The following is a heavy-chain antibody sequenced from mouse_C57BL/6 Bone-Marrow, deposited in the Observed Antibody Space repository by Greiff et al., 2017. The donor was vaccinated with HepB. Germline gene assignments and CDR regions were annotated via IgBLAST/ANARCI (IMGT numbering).Heavy chain of an antibody. CDR3: ARGGPSYYEYDYCSAMDY. CDR2: IYPRDGST. J-gene: IGHJ4*01. V-gene: IGHV1-85*01. D-gene: IGHD2-4*01. CDR1: GYTFTSYD. Sequence: VQLQQSGPELVKPGASVKLSCKASGYTFTSYDINWVKQRPGQGLEWIGWIYPRDGSTKYNEKFKDKATLTVDTSSSTAYMQLHSLTSEDSAVYYGARGGPSYYEYDYCSAMDYGGRGTSVTVSS.